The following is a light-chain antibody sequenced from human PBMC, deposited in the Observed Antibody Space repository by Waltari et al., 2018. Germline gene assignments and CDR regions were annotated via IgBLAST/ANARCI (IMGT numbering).Light chain of an antibody. Sequence: DIQLTQSPSSLSASVGDRLTITCRASQTINNFLNWYQQKPGKAPKLLIHAASSLQSGVPSRFSGSGSGTDFTLTISSLQPEDFATYFCQQTHTVPITFGQGTRLEIK. J-gene: IGKJ5*01. CDR3: QQTHTVPIT. CDR1: QTINNF. V-gene: IGKV1-39*01. CDR2: AAS.